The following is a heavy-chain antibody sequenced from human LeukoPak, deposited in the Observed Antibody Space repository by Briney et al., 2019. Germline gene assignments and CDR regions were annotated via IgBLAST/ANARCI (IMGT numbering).Heavy chain of an antibody. CDR3: AREAEDYGDIDY. D-gene: IGHD4-17*01. V-gene: IGHV1-18*01. CDR2: ISAYNGNT. Sequence: ASVKVSCEASGYTFTSYGISWVRQAPGQGLEWMGWISAYNGNTNYAQKLQGRVTMTTDTSTSTAYMELRSLRSDDAAVYYWAREAEDYGDIDYWGQGTLVTVPS. CDR1: GYTFTSYG. J-gene: IGHJ4*02.